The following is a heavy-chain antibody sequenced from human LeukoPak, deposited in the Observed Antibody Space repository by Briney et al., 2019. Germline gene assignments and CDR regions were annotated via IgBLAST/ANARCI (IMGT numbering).Heavy chain of an antibody. CDR1: GFTFSSYG. Sequence: GGSLRLSCAASGFTFSSYGMHWVRQAPGKGLEWVAVISYDGSNKYYADSVKGRFTISRDDSKNMLYLQMSSLRVDDTAVYYCAYLGLSSDWNDVPGPQIDHWGQGMLVSVSS. CDR2: ISYDGSNK. CDR3: AYLGLSSDWNDVPGPQIDH. V-gene: IGHV3-30*03. D-gene: IGHD1-1*01. J-gene: IGHJ4*02.